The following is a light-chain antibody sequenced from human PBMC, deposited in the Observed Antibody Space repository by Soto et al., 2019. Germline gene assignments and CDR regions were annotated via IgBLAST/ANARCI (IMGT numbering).Light chain of an antibody. Sequence: DIQMTQSPSTLSASVGDRVTITCRASQSLIDWLAWYQQKPGKAPKLLIYSASSLESGVPSRFRGSGSVTEYALTIRSLQPDDFATYYCQQYNSYPYTFGQGTKLESK. CDR3: QQYNSYPYT. J-gene: IGKJ2*01. CDR2: SAS. V-gene: IGKV1-5*01. CDR1: QSLIDW.